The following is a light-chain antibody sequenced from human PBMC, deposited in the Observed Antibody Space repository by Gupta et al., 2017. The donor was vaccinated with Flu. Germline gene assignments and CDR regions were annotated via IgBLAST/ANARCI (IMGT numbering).Light chain of an antibody. CDR1: QSVLYSSNNKNY. V-gene: IGKV4-1*01. J-gene: IGKJ5*01. CDR3: QQYYSTLIT. CDR2: WAS. Sequence: DIVMTPSPASLAVSLGEWATLNCKSSQSVLYSSNNKNYLAWYQQKPGQPPKLLIYWASTRESGVPDRFSGSGSGTDFTLTISSLQAEDVAVYYCQQYYSTLITFGQGTRLEIK.